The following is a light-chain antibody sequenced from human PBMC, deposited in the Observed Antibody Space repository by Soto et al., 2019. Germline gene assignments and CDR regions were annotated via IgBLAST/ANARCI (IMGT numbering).Light chain of an antibody. Sequence: QSALTQPPSASGSPGQSVTISCTGTTSDVGGYNDVSWYQQHPGKAPKLMIYEVNKRPSGVPDRFSGSKSGNTASLTVSGVQAEDDADYYCSSYAGINNFYVFGTGTKVTVL. J-gene: IGLJ1*01. V-gene: IGLV2-8*01. CDR1: TSDVGGYND. CDR3: SSYAGINNFYV. CDR2: EVN.